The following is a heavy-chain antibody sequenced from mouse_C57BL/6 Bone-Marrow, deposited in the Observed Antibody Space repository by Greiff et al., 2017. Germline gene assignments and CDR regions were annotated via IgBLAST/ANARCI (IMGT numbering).Heavy chain of an antibody. Sequence: EVKVVESGGGLVKPGGSLKLSCAASGFTFSSYAMSWVRQTPEKRLEWVATISDGGSYTYYPDNVKGRFTISRDNAKNNLYLQMSHLKSEDTAMYYCARVPITTVVAGDDWGQGTTLTVSS. J-gene: IGHJ2*01. CDR2: ISDGGSYT. CDR3: ARVPITTVVAGDD. D-gene: IGHD1-1*01. CDR1: GFTFSSYA. V-gene: IGHV5-4*03.